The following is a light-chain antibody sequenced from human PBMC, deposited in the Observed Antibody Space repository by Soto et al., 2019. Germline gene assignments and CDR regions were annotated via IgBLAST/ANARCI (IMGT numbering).Light chain of an antibody. V-gene: IGKV4-1*01. CDR2: WAS. J-gene: IGKJ2*01. CDR1: QSVLHSSNNKNY. Sequence: DIMMTQSPDSLAVSLGERATINCKSSQSVLHSSNNKNYLAWYQQKPGQPPRLLIYWASTRESGVPDRFSGSGSATDFTLTISRLQAEDVAVYYCHQYYSVPQTFGQGTNLDIK. CDR3: HQYYSVPQT.